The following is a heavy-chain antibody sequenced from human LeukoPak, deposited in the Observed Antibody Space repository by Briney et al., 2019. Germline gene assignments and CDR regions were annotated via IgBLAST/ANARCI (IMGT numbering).Heavy chain of an antibody. CDR3: AKNWVDNGRANGFDV. CDR2: ISGSGINT. Sequence: PGGCLRLSCAASGFTFGNYAMSWVRQAPGKGLEWVSVISGSGINTFYGDYVKGRFTISRDNSKNTLFLQMNSLRAEDTAIYYCAKNWVDNGRANGFDVWGEGKMVTVSS. V-gene: IGHV3-23*01. J-gene: IGHJ3*01. D-gene: IGHD1-1*01. CDR1: GFTFGNYA.